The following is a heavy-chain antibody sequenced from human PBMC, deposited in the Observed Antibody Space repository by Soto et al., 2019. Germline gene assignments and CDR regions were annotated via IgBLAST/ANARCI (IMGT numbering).Heavy chain of an antibody. CDR3: AMVDVYVTPSPQDV. CDR2: INTYNGKT. J-gene: IGHJ6*02. Sequence: QVQLVQSGAEVRNPGASVKVSCKTSGYIFTSYGIAWARQAPGQGLEWMGWINTYNGKTNYAQNLQGRVTQSPETSTSTAYMELRSLRSNDTAIYYCAMVDVYVTPSPQDVWGQGTTVTVSS. CDR1: GYIFTSYG. D-gene: IGHD3-16*01. V-gene: IGHV1-18*01.